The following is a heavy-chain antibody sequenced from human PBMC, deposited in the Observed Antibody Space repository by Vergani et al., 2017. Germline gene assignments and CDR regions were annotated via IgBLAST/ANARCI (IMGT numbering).Heavy chain of an antibody. V-gene: IGHV4-39*07. CDR2: IYYSGST. CDR1: GGSISSSNYY. J-gene: IGHJ4*02. D-gene: IGHD6-19*01. CDR3: ARAITAVAGTNFFDY. Sequence: QLQLQESGPGLVKPSETLSLTCTVSGGSISSSNYYWGWIRQPPGKGLEWIGSIYYSGSTNYNPSLKSRVTISVDTSKNQFSLKLNSVTAADTAVYYCARAITAVAGTNFFDYWGQGTLVTVSS.